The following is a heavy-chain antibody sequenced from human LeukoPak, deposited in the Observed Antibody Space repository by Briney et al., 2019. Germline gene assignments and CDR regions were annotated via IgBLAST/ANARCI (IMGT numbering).Heavy chain of an antibody. CDR3: ARDTRMSSGYHYFDL. Sequence: SQTLSLTCSVSGDSISSGDYYWSWVRQPPGKTLECIGYIYYSGSTYSNPSLRSRVTISVDTPNKQFSLKLSSVTAADTAVYYCARDTRMSSGYHYFDLWGQGTLVTVSS. J-gene: IGHJ4*02. D-gene: IGHD3-22*01. CDR2: IYYSGST. V-gene: IGHV4-30-4*01. CDR1: GDSISSGDYY.